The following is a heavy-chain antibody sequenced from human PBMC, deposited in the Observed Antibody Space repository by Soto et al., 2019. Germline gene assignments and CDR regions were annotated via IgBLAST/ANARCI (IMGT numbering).Heavy chain of an antibody. V-gene: IGHV3-23*01. J-gene: IGHJ4*02. D-gene: IGHD3-10*01. CDR1: GLTFSSSV. Sequence: GGSLRLSCAASGLTFSSSVMSWVRQAPGKGLEWVSAISGSGGSTYYADSVKGRFTISRDNSKNTLYLQMNSLRAEDTAVYYSAKDFLLWEPWYFDYWGQGTLVTVSS. CDR3: AKDFLLWEPWYFDY. CDR2: ISGSGGST.